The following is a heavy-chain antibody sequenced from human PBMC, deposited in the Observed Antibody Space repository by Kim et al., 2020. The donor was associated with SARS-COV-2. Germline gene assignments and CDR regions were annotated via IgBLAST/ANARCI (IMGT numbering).Heavy chain of an antibody. CDR2: INHSGSA. CDR3: SPSPVNDYYYSLIDV. D-gene: IGHD1-1*01. V-gene: IGHV4-34*01. Sequence: SETLSLTCAVYGGSFSDYYWSWIRQPPGKGLEWIGEINHSGSANYNPSLKTGVTISVDTSKNQVSLKLSSVTAADTAVYYCSPSPVNDYYYSLIDVWGQGTTVTVSS. CDR1: GGSFSDYY. J-gene: IGHJ6*02.